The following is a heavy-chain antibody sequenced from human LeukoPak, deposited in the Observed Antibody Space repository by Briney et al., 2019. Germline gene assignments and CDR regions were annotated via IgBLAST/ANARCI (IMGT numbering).Heavy chain of an antibody. CDR1: GGTISSTSYY. Sequence: SDTLSLTCTVSGGTISSTSYYWGWIRQPPGQVLEWIGSIYSSGSTYYNPSLKSRVTISVDTSKNQFSLRLSSVTAADTAVYYCARGPPDCSSTSCYAFDAFDIWGQGTMVTVSS. J-gene: IGHJ3*02. V-gene: IGHV4-39*07. D-gene: IGHD2-2*01. CDR2: IYSSGST. CDR3: ARGPPDCSSTSCYAFDAFDI.